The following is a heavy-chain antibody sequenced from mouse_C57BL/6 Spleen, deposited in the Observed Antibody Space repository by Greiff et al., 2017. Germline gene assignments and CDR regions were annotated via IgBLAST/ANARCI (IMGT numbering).Heavy chain of an antibody. CDR1: GFTFSSYA. CDR2: ISSGGDYI. V-gene: IGHV5-9-1*02. J-gene: IGHJ3*01. Sequence: EVQLVEPGEGLVKPGGSLKLSCAASGFTFSSYAMSWVRQTPEKRLEWVAYISSGGDYIYYGDTVKGRFTISRDNARNTLYLQMSSLKSEDTAMYYCTREGDTWFAYWGQGTLVTVSA. CDR3: TREGDTWFAY. D-gene: IGHD2-13*01.